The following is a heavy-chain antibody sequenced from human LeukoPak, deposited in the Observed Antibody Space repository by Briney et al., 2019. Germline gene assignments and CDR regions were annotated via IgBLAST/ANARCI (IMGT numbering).Heavy chain of an antibody. CDR3: ARAYSETYGLGYYYMDV. V-gene: IGHV3-21*01. CDR2: ISSSSSYI. J-gene: IGHJ6*03. CDR1: GFTLKTYS. Sequence: GGSLRLSCAASGFTLKTYSLNWVRQAPGKGLEWVSSISSSSSYIYYADSVKGRFTISRDNAKNSLYLQMNSLRAEGTAVYYCARAYSETYGLGYYYMDVWGKGTTVTISS. D-gene: IGHD1-26*01.